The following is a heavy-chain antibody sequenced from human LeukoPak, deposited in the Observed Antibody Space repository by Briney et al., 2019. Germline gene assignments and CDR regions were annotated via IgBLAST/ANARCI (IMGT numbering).Heavy chain of an antibody. Sequence: GGSLKLSFEASGFTFGSYWMSWVRQAPGKGREWVANIKTDGSEKYYVDSVKGRFTISRDNAKNSLYLQMNSLRAEDTAIYYCTRVGYIDEGIDYWGQGTLVTVSS. CDR1: GFTFGSYW. CDR2: IKTDGSEK. D-gene: IGHD5-24*01. J-gene: IGHJ4*02. CDR3: TRVGYIDEGIDY. V-gene: IGHV3-7*04.